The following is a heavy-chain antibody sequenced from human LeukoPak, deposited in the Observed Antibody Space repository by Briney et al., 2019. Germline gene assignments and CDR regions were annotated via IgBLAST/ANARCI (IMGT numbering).Heavy chain of an antibody. CDR2: IISSSSNI. J-gene: IGHJ6*04. V-gene: IGHV3-48*01. CDR3: ARAVGHGSGSPRMDV. CDR1: GFTFSSHS. D-gene: IGHD3-10*01. Sequence: GGSLRLSCAASGFTFSSHSMNWARQAPGKGLEWVSYIISSSSNIYYADSVKGRFTISRDNAKNSLYLQMNSLRADDTAVYYCARAVGHGSGSPRMDVWGNGTTVTVSS.